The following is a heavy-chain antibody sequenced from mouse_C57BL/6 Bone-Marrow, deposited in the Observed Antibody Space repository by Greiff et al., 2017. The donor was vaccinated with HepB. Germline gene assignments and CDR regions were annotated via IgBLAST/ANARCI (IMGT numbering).Heavy chain of an antibody. Sequence: VQLQQSGPELARPWASVKISCQAFYTFSRRVHFAIRDTNYWMQWVKQRPGQGLEWIGAIYPGNGDTSYNQKFKGKATLTADKYSSTAYMQLISLTSEDSAVYYCARGLTMITSYAMDYWGQGTSVTVSS. CDR2: GQGLEWIG. V-gene: IGHV1-87*01. CDR1: YTFSRRVH. J-gene: IGHJ4*01. CDR3: SEDSAVYYCARGLTMITSYAMDY. D-gene: IGHD2-4*01.